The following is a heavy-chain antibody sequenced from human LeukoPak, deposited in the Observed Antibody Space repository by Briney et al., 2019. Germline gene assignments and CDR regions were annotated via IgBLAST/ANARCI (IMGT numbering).Heavy chain of an antibody. CDR1: GFNFYDHA. J-gene: IGHJ4*02. CDR3: ARRAVTSWYSDY. Sequence: RTGGSLRLSCAASGFNFYDHAFNWVRQRPGKGLEWVSSINWNAGTIDYVDSVKGRFTISRDSAKNSVYLQMSSLRADDAALYFCARRAVTSWYSDYWGQGTLVTVSS. CDR2: INWNAGTI. D-gene: IGHD6-13*01. V-gene: IGHV3-20*04.